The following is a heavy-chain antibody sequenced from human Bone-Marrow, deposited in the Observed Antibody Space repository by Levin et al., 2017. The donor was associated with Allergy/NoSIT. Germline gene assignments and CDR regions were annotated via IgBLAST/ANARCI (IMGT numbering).Heavy chain of an antibody. CDR1: GYTFTSYY. J-gene: IGHJ4*02. V-gene: IGHV1-46*01. Sequence: PLASVKVSCKASGYTFTSYYMHWVRQASGQGLEWMGVINPSGGSTNYAQKFQGRVTMTRDTSTSTVYMELSSLRSEDTAVYYCARGVMHDDFWSGYPPYFDYWGQGTLVTVSS. CDR2: INPSGGST. D-gene: IGHD3-3*01. CDR3: ARGVMHDDFWSGYPPYFDY.